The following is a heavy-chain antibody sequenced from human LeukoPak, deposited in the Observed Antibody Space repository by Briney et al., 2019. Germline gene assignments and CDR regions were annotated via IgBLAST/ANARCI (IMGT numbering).Heavy chain of an antibody. D-gene: IGHD2-2*01. J-gene: IGHJ3*02. V-gene: IGHV3-33*06. CDR3: AKVGYCSSINCYHAFDI. CDR2: IWYGGSNQ. Sequence: GKSLRLSCAASGFTFSSYGMHGVRQAPGKGLEWVAVIWYGGSNQYYGDSVKGRFTISRDNFKNTLSLQMNSLRAEDTAVYYCAKVGYCSSINCYHAFDIWGQGTMLTVSS. CDR1: GFTFSSYG.